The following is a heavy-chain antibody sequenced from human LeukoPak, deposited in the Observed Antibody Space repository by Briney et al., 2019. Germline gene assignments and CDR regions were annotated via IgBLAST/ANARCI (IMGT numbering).Heavy chain of an antibody. V-gene: IGHV3-72*01. CDR1: GFTFSDHF. CDR2: SRNKAKSYTT. CDR3: VRVGSVAGSDYLDY. Sequence: GGSLSLSCVVSGFTFSDHFLDWVRQAPGEGLEWVGRSRNKAKSYTTEYAASVKGRFTISRDDSKNSLYLQMNSLKTEDTAVYYCVRVGSVAGSDYLDYWGQGTLVTVSS. J-gene: IGHJ4*02. D-gene: IGHD6-19*01.